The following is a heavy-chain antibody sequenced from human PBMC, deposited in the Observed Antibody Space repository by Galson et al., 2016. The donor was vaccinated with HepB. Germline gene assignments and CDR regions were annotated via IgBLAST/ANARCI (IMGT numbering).Heavy chain of an antibody. CDR2: IYYSGST. CDR3: ARGRLVVPFSFYFDY. D-gene: IGHD2-15*01. J-gene: IGHJ4*02. Sequence: TLSLTCTVSGGSISSSNYYWGWIRQPPGKGLEWIGSIYYSGSTYCNPSLKSRVTMSVDTSKNQFSLQLNSVTPEDTAVYYCARGRLVVPFSFYFDYWGQGSLVTVSS. V-gene: IGHV4-39*01. CDR1: GGSISSSNYY.